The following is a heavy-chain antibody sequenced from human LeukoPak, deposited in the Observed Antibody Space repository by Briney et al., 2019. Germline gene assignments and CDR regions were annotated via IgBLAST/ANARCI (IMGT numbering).Heavy chain of an antibody. J-gene: IGHJ4*02. CDR2: IHQSGST. Sequence: SETLSLTCTVSGDSVRRYYWNWIRQPPGKGLEWIGYIHQSGSTNYSPSLKSRVTMSVDTSKNQFSLKVNSATAADTAVYYCARDGDYWGQGTLVTVSS. CDR1: GDSVRRYY. V-gene: IGHV4-59*02. CDR3: ARDGDY.